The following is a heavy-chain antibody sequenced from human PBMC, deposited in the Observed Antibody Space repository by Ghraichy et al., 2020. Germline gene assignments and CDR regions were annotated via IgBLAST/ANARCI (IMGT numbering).Heavy chain of an antibody. CDR1: GFTFSSYE. D-gene: IGHD6-6*01. V-gene: IGHV3-48*03. J-gene: IGHJ6*02. Sequence: GGSLRLSCAASGFTFSSYEMNWVRQAPGKGLEWVSYISSSGSTIYYADSVKGRFTISRDNAKNSLYLQMNSLRAEDTAVYYCARVPSSSFWYYYGMDVWGQGTTVTVSS. CDR3: ARVPSSSFWYYYGMDV. CDR2: ISSSGSTI.